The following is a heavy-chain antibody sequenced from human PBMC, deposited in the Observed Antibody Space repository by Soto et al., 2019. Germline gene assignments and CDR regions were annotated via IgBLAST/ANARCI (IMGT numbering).Heavy chain of an antibody. CDR1: GYTFTSYY. V-gene: IGHV1-46*01. Sequence: GASVKVSCKASGYTFTSYYMHWVRQAPGQGLEWMGIINPSGGGTSYAQKFQGRVTMTRDTSTSTVYMELSSLRSEDTAVYYCARGAMITFGGVIVPYFDYWGQGTLVTVSS. D-gene: IGHD3-16*02. CDR2: INPSGGGT. J-gene: IGHJ4*02. CDR3: ARGAMITFGGVIVPYFDY.